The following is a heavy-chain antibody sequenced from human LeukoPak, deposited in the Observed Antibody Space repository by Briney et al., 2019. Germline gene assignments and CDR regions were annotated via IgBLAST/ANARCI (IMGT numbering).Heavy chain of an antibody. D-gene: IGHD1-7*01. V-gene: IGHV1-8*01. CDR1: GYTFTSYD. CDR2: MNPNSGNT. J-gene: IGHJ2*01. Sequence: ASVKVSCKASGYTFTSYDINWVRQATGQGLEWVGWMNPNSGNTGYAHKFQGRVTMTRNTSISTAYMELSSLRSEDTAVYYCARVAGTKAWDAPDLWGRGTLVTVSS. CDR3: ARVAGTKAWDAPDL.